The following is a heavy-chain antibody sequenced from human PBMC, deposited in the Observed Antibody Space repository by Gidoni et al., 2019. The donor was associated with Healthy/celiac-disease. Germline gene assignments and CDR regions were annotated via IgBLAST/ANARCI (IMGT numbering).Heavy chain of an antibody. V-gene: IGHV4-39*01. CDR2: IYYSGST. Sequence: QLQLQESGPGLVKPSETLSLTCTVSGGSISSSSYSWGWIRQPPGKGLEWIGSIYYSGSTYYNPSLKSRVTISVDTSKNQFSLKLSSVTAADTAVYYCARLVPAVTTSWAYYYYMDVWGKGTTVTVSS. J-gene: IGHJ6*03. CDR1: GGSISSSSYS. D-gene: IGHD4-17*01. CDR3: ARLVPAVTTSWAYYYYMDV.